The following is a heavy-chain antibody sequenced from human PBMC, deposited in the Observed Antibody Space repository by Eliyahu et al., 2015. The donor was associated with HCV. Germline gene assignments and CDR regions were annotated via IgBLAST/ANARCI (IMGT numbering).Heavy chain of an antibody. D-gene: IGHD2-15*01. Sequence: QVQLVQSGAEVKKPGASVKVSCKASGXTFTSYAMHWVRQAPGQRLEWMGWINAGNGNTKYSQKFQGRVTITRDTSASTAYMELSSLRSEDTAVYYCAREDMVVAATAFDYWGQGTLVTVSS. CDR1: GXTFTSYA. CDR2: INAGNGNT. V-gene: IGHV1-3*01. CDR3: AREDMVVAATAFDY. J-gene: IGHJ4*02.